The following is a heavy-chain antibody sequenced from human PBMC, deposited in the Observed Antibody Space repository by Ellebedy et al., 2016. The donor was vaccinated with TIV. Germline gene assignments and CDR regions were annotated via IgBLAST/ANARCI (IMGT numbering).Heavy chain of an antibody. CDR2: TFHSGST. Sequence: AETLSLTXTVSGYSFSSGYYWGWSRQPPGQGLEWIGSTFHSGSTYYNPSLKSRFTISVDTTKNQWSLRLRSVTAADTAVYYCARALSRGWYLFDYWGQGILVSVSS. J-gene: IGHJ4*02. V-gene: IGHV4-38-2*02. D-gene: IGHD6-19*01. CDR1: GYSFSSGYY. CDR3: ARALSRGWYLFDY.